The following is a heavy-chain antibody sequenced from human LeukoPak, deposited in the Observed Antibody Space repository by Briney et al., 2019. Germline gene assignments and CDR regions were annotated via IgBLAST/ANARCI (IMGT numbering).Heavy chain of an antibody. V-gene: IGHV3-23*01. CDR1: GFTFSSYA. D-gene: IGHD3-10*01. J-gene: IGHJ4*02. CDR3: AKTRGRITMVRGVPDY. CDR2: ISGSGGST. Sequence: AGGSLRLSCAASGFTFSSYAMSWVRQAPGKGLEWVSAISGSGGSTYYADSVKGRFTISRDNSKNTLYLQMNSLRAEDTAVYYCAKTRGRITMVRGVPDYWGQGTLVTVSS.